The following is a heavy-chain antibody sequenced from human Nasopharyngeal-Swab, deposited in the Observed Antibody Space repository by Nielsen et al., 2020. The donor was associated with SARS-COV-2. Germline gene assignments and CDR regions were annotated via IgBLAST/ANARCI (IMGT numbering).Heavy chain of an antibody. J-gene: IGHJ4*02. V-gene: IGHV3-9*01. CDR2: ISWNSGST. CDR3: AKDTVSLGVCADY. D-gene: IGHD2-8*01. CDR1: GFTFDDYA. Sequence: SLKISCAASGFTFDDYAMHWVRQAPGKGLEWVSGISWNSGSTGYADSVKGRFTISRDNAKNSLYLQMNSLRAEDTALYYCAKDTVSLGVCADYWGQGTLVTVSS.